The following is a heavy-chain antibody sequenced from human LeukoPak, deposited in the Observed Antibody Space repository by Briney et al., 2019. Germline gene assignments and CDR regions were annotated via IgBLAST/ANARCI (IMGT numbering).Heavy chain of an antibody. V-gene: IGHV1-46*01. D-gene: IGHD6-13*01. Sequence: ASVKVSCKASGYTFTSYYIHWVRQAPGQGLEWMGIINPTGGSASYAQKFQGRVTVTRDTSTSTVYMELSSLGSEDTAVYYCARVSSSSLKFFDYWGQGTLVTVSS. CDR3: ARVSSSSLKFFDY. CDR1: GYTFTSYY. CDR2: INPTGGSA. J-gene: IGHJ4*02.